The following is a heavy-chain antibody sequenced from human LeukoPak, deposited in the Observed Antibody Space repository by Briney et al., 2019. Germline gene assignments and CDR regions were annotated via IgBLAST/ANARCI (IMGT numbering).Heavy chain of an antibody. D-gene: IGHD3-22*01. CDR2: INPNSGGT. J-gene: IGHJ4*02. CDR1: GYTFTGYF. V-gene: IGHV1-2*02. Sequence: VASVKVSCKASGYTFTGYFIHWVRQAPGQGLEWMGWINPNSGGTNYQGRVTMTRDTSISTAYMELSRLRSDDTAVYYCARDERYDSSGYPFDYWGQGTLVTVSS. CDR3: ARDERYDSSGYPFDY.